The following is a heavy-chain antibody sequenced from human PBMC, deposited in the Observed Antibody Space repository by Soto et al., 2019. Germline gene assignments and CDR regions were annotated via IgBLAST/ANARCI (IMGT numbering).Heavy chain of an antibody. CDR1: GFTFSSYA. V-gene: IGHV3-30-3*01. D-gene: IGHD6-13*01. J-gene: IGHJ6*02. CDR3: ARDQDSSSWSFFDYYYGMDV. Sequence: GGSLRLSCAASGFTFSSYAMHWVRQAPGKGLEWVAVISYDGSNKYYADSVKGRFTISRDNSKNTLYLQMNSLRAEDTAVYYCARDQDSSSWSFFDYYYGMDVWGQGTTVTVSS. CDR2: ISYDGSNK.